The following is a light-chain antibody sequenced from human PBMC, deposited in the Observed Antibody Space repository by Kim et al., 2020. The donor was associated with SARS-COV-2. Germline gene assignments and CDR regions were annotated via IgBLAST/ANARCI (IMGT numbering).Light chain of an antibody. Sequence: LAPEKSATLSCRANQSVSSSYLAWYQQKPGQAPRLLIYGASSRATGIPDRFSGSGSGTDFTLTISRLEPEDFAVYYCQQYGSWTFGQGTKVDIK. CDR3: QQYGSWT. CDR2: GAS. J-gene: IGKJ1*01. CDR1: QSVSSSY. V-gene: IGKV3-20*01.